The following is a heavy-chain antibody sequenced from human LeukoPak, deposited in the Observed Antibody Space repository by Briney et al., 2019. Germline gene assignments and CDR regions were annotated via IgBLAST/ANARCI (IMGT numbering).Heavy chain of an antibody. V-gene: IGHV5-51*01. CDR1: GYTFTNYW. Sequence: AGESLKISCKGSGYTFTNYWIDWGRQMPGKGLEWMGIIYPDDSETAFSPSFQGQVTISADKSINTAFLQWSSLKASDTAMYYCARSQGSSSDAFDVWGQGTMVTVSS. CDR2: IYPDDSET. D-gene: IGHD6-13*01. CDR3: ARSQGSSSDAFDV. J-gene: IGHJ3*01.